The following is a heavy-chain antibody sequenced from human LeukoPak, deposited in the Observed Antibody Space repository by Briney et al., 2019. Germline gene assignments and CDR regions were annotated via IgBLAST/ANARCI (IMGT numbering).Heavy chain of an antibody. CDR3: ARGLGGYGFGY. D-gene: IGHD5-18*01. J-gene: IGHJ4*02. V-gene: IGHV3-48*02. CDR1: GFTFSSYS. CDR2: ISSSSSTI. Sequence: GGSLRLSCAASGFTFSSYSMNWIRQAPGKGLEWISYISSSSSTIYYADSVKGRFTISRDNAKNSLYLQMSSLRDEDTVVYYCARGLGGYGFGYWGQGTLVTVSS.